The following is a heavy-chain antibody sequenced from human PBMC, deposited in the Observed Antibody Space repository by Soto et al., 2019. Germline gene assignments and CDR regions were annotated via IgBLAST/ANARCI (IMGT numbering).Heavy chain of an antibody. CDR3: VRVLYLSRFDP. CDR2: TYYKSKWNN. D-gene: IGHD2-8*01. V-gene: IGHV6-1*01. CDR1: GDSVSSNSAG. J-gene: IGHJ5*02. Sequence: SQTLSLTCVISGDSVSSNSAGWNWIRQSPSRGLEWLGRTYYKSKWNNDYALSVKSRITINPDTSKNQFSLHLYSVTPEDTAVYYCVRVLYLSRFDPWGQGTLVTVSS.